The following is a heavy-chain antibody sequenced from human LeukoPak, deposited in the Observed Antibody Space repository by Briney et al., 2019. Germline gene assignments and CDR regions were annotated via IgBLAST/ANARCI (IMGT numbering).Heavy chain of an antibody. Sequence: GGSLRLSCVASGFTFSSYWMSWVRQAPGKGLEWVAVISYDGSNKYYADSVKGRFTISRDNSKNTLYLQMNSLRAEDTAVYYCAKGPAYYYYYMDVWGKGTTVTVSS. CDR1: GFTFSSYW. CDR2: ISYDGSNK. V-gene: IGHV3-30*18. J-gene: IGHJ6*03. CDR3: AKGPAYYYYYMDV.